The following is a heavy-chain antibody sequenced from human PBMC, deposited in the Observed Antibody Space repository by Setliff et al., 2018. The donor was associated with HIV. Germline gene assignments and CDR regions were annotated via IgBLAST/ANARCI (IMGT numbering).Heavy chain of an antibody. V-gene: IGHV4-4*02. CDR1: GGSISSSNW. CDR2: IYHSGST. D-gene: IGHD3-3*01. CDR3: ARSAVVVPADYNFWSGYPTAHAFDI. Sequence: SETLSLTCAVSGGSISSSNWWRWVRQPPGEGLEWIGEIYHSGSTNYNPSLKSRVTISVEESKNQFSLKLSSVTAADTAVYYCARSAVVVPADYNFWSGYPTAHAFDIWGQGTMVTVSS. J-gene: IGHJ3*02.